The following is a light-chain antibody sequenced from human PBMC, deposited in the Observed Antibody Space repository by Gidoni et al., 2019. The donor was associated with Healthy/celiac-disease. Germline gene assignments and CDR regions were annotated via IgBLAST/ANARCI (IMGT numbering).Light chain of an antibody. J-gene: IGKJ1*01. CDR1: QSISSW. CDR2: KAS. Sequence: DIQMTQSPSTLSASVGDRVTITCRASQSISSWLAWYQQKPGKAPKLLIYKASSLERGVPSRFSGSGSGTEFPLTISILQPDDFATYYCQQYNSYSTFGQGTKVEIK. V-gene: IGKV1-5*03. CDR3: QQYNSYST.